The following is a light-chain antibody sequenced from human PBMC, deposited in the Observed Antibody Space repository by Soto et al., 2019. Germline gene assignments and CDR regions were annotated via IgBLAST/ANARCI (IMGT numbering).Light chain of an antibody. J-gene: IGKJ1*01. CDR1: QSVSSSY. CDR2: GAS. CDR3: QQYGSSRCT. Sequence: EIVLTQSPGTLSLSPGERATLSCRASQSVSSSYLGWYQQNRGQAPRLLIHGASSRGTGIPGRFSGSGSGTDFTLTISRLEPEYFAVYYCQQYGSSRCTFGQGTKVEIK. V-gene: IGKV3-20*01.